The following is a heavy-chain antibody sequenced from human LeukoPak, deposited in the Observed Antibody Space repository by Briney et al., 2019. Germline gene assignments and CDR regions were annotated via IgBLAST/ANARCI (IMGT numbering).Heavy chain of an antibody. D-gene: IGHD1-7*01. J-gene: IGHJ4*02. CDR3: ARDPYGNYQGPY. CDR2: IYYSEST. CDR1: GGSIRSSIYY. V-gene: IGHV4-39*02. Sequence: SETLSLTCTVSGGSIRSSIYYWGWIRQPPGKGLEWIGSIYYSESTYYNPSLKSRVTISVDTSKNQFSLNLSSVTATDTAVYYCARDPYGNYQGPYWGQGTLVTVSS.